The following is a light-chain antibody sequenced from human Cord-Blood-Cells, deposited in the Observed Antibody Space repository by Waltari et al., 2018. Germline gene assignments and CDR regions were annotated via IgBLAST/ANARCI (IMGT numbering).Light chain of an antibody. CDR1: SRDVGGYNY. CDR2: DVS. V-gene: IGLV2-14*01. Sequence: QSALTQPASVSGSPGQSITISCTGTSRDVGGYNYVSLYQQHPGKAPKLMIYDVSKRPAGVSNRFSGSKSGNTASLTISGLQAEDEADYSCSSYTSSSIWVFGGGTKLTVL. CDR3: SSYTSSSIWV. J-gene: IGLJ3*02.